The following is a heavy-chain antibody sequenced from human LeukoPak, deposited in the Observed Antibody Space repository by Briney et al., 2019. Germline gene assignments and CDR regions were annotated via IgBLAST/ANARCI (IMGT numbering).Heavy chain of an antibody. CDR2: INSDGSST. D-gene: IGHD2-15*01. V-gene: IGHV3-74*01. CDR3: VKEYCSGASCYIDY. CDR1: GFTFSSYW. J-gene: IGHJ4*02. Sequence: QSGGSLRLSCAASGFTFSSYWMHWVRQAPGKGLVWVSRINSDGSSTSYADSVKGRFTISRDNAKNTLYLQMNSLRAEDTAVYYCVKEYCSGASCYIDYWGQGTLVTVSS.